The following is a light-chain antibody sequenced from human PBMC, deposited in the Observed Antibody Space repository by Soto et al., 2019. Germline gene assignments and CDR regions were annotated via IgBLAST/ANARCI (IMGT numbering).Light chain of an antibody. CDR2: LNSDGSH. CDR3: QTWDTGMV. J-gene: IGLJ2*01. CDR1: NGHNTNA. V-gene: IGLV4-69*01. Sequence: QPVLTQSPSASASLGASVKLTCTLSNGHNTNAIAWHQQRPEKGPRFLMKLNSDGSHSRGGGIPDRFSGSSSGAERYLTISGLQSEDEADYYCQTWDTGMVFGGGTKLNVL.